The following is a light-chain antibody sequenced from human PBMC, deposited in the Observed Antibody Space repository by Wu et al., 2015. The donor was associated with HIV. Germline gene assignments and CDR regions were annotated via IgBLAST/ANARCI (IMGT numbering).Light chain of an antibody. CDR1: QSVNNK. CDR3: QQYNDWPPVT. J-gene: IGKJ4*01. Sequence: EIVLTQSPATLSVSPGERATLSCRASQSVNNKLAWYQQKPGQAPRLLIYGASTRATDIPARFSGSGSGTEFTLTINNVQSEDFAVYYCQQYNDWPPVTFGGGTKVEIK. V-gene: IGKV3-15*01. CDR2: GAS.